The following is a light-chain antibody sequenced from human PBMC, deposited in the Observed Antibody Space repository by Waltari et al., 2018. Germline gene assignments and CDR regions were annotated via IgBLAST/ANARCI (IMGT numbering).Light chain of an antibody. CDR1: QSVFYSPYNQNC. CDR3: QQYYSSPWT. CDR2: WAS. J-gene: IGKJ1*01. V-gene: IGKV4-1*01. Sequence: DIVMTQSPDSLAVSLGERATIKCKSSQSVFYSPYNQNCLAWDQQKPGQPPWLLFYWASTRESGVPDRFGGSGSGTDFTLTISSLQAEDVAFYYCQQYYSSPWTFGQGTKVEVK.